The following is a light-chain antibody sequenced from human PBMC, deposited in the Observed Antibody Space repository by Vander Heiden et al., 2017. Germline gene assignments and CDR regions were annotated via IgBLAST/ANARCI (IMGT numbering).Light chain of an antibody. CDR3: QQYNSYLFT. CDR2: KAS. J-gene: IGKJ3*01. CDR1: QSISSW. Sequence: DIQMTQSPSTLSASVGDRVTITCRASQSISSWLAWYQQKPGKAPKLLIYKASSLESGVPSRFSGSGSGTEFTLTISSLQPDDSATYYCQQYNSYLFTFGHGTKVDIK. V-gene: IGKV1-5*03.